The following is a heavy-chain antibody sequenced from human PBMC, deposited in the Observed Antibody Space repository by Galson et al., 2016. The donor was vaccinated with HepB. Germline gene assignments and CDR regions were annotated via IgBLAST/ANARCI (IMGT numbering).Heavy chain of an antibody. J-gene: IGHJ4*02. D-gene: IGHD6-13*01. CDR2: ISHSGGTT. V-gene: IGHV3-23*01. CDR3: AKDLWVRQQLAYYFDY. Sequence: SLGLSCAASEFTSISYAMAWVRQAPGTGLEWVSGISHSGGTTYYADSVKGRFTVSRDNSKNTLYLQRSSLRAEDTAVYYCAKDLWVRQQLAYYFDYWGQGTLVTVSS. CDR1: EFTSISYA.